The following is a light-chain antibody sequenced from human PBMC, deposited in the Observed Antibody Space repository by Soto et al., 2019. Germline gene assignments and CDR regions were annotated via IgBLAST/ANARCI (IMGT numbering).Light chain of an antibody. V-gene: IGKV1-8*01. CDR2: AAS. J-gene: IGKJ1*01. CDR3: QQYYSYPHGT. Sequence: IRMTQSPSSLSASTGDRVTITCRASQGISSYLAWYQQKPGKAPKLLIYAASTLQSGVPSRFSGSGSGTDFTLTISCLQSEDFATYYCQQYYSYPHGTFGQGTKV. CDR1: QGISSY.